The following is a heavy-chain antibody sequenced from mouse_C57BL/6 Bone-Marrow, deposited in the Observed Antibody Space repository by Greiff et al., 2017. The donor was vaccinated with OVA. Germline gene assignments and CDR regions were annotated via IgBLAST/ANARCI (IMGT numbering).Heavy chain of an antibody. CDR1: GYTFTSYW. V-gene: IGHV1-59*01. CDR3: ARRGYGSNYMDY. D-gene: IGHD2-5*01. Sequence: VQLQQPGAELVRPGTSVKLSCKASGYTFTSYWMHWVKQRPGQGLEWIGVIDPSDSYTNYNQKFKGKATLTVDTSSSTAYMQLSSLTSEDSAVYYCARRGYGSNYMDYWGQGTSVTVSS. J-gene: IGHJ4*01. CDR2: IDPSDSYT.